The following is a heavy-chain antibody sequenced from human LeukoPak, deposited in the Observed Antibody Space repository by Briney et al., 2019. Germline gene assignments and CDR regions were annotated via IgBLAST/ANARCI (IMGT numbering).Heavy chain of an antibody. D-gene: IGHD6-19*01. J-gene: IGHJ4*02. Sequence: ASVKVSCKASGGTFISHAISWVRQAPGQGVEWRGGIIPIFGTANYAQKFQGRVTITADESTSTAYMELSSLRSEDTAVYYCASSGRRQWLVLPIDYWGQGTLVTVSS. CDR1: GGTFISHA. CDR3: ASSGRRQWLVLPIDY. CDR2: IIPIFGTA. V-gene: IGHV1-69*13.